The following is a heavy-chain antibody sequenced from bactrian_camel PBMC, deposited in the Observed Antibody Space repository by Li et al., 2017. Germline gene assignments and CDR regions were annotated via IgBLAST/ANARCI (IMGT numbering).Heavy chain of an antibody. Sequence: VQLVESGGGLAQPGGSLRLSCAASGFTFSRSAMNWVRQAPGKGLEWVSSIYTGGLSSYYIDSVKGRSTISKDNAKNTLYLQMNSLKPEDTAVYYCAADLGPPTVINFGFWGQGTQVTVS. J-gene: IGHJ6*01. V-gene: IGHV3S7*01. D-gene: IGHD5*01. CDR1: GFTFSRSA. CDR2: IYTGGLSS. CDR3: AADLGPPTVINFGF.